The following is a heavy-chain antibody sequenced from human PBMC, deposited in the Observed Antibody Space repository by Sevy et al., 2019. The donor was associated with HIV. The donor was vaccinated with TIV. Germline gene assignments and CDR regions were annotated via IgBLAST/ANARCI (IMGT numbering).Heavy chain of an antibody. D-gene: IGHD2-2*01. CDR3: ARDPNQDAFDI. CDR1: VFTFRTYS. J-gene: IGHJ3*02. CDR2: ISFDGNYT. V-gene: IGHV3-30-3*01. Sequence: GGSLRLSCAASVFTFRTYSMYWVRQAPVKGLEWVALISFDGNYTKYADSVKGRFTISRDNSNNRLDLQMSSLRVEDTAVYYCARDPNQDAFDIWGQGTVVTVSS.